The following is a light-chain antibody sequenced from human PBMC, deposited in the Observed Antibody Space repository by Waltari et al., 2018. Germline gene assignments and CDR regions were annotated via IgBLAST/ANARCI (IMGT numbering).Light chain of an antibody. J-gene: IGLJ3*02. CDR2: EDS. Sequence: QSALTQPASVSGSPGQSITISCTGTNSDIGNYNLVSWYQQYPGKAPKLVIYEDSQRPSGFLLRFSGSKSGNTASLTISGLQADDESDFHCSSFATSGIWVFGGGTRLTVL. CDR1: NSDIGNYNL. CDR3: SSFATSGIWV. V-gene: IGLV2-23*01.